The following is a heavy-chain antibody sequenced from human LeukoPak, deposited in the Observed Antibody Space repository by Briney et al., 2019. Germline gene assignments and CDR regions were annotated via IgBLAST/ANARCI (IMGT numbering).Heavy chain of an antibody. Sequence: GGSLRLSCAASGFTFSNYLMHWVRHAPGKGLVWVSRITSDGSSTHYADSVKGRFTISRDNAKNTLYLQMNSLTAEDTAVYYCVSLGYCSTSSCQHWGQGTLVTVSS. V-gene: IGHV3-74*01. D-gene: IGHD2-2*01. J-gene: IGHJ4*02. CDR2: ITSDGSST. CDR3: VSLGYCSTSSCQH. CDR1: GFTFSNYL.